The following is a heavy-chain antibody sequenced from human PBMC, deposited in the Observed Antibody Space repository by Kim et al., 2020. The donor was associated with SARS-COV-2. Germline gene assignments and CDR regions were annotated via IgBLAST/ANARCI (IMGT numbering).Heavy chain of an antibody. CDR3: ARRPKTDYYGSGSYRYTFDY. J-gene: IGHJ4*02. V-gene: IGHV4-39*01. CDR2: IYYSGST. D-gene: IGHD3-10*01. Sequence: SETLSLTCTVSGGSISSSSYYWGWIRQPPGKGLEWIGSIYYSGSTYYNPSLKSRVTISVDTSKNQFSLKLSSETAADTAVYYCARRPKTDYYGSGSYRYTFDYWGQGTLVTVSS. CDR1: GGSISSSSYY.